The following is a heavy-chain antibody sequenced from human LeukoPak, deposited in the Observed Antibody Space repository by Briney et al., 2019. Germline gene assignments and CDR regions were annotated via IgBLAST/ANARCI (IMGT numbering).Heavy chain of an antibody. J-gene: IGHJ4*02. V-gene: IGHV1-2*04. CDR1: GYTFTGYY. D-gene: IGHD6-13*01. CDR2: INPNSGGT. CDR3: ARDGGIAAAGVYYFDY. Sequence: GASVKVSCKASGYTFTGYYMHWVRQAPGQGLEWMGWINPNSGGTNYAQKFQGWVTMTRDTSISTAYMELSRLRSDDTAVYCCARDGGIAAAGVYYFDYWGQGTLVTVSS.